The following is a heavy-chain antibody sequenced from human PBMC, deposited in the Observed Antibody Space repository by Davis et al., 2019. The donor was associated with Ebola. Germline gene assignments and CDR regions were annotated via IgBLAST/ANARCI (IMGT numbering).Heavy chain of an antibody. Sequence: GSLRLSCTVSGGSITSYYWNWIRQPPGKGLEWIGYIYYSGSTNYNPSLKSRVTISVDTSKNQFSLKLSSVTVADTAVYYCARGTGPVDYWGQGTLVTVSS. V-gene: IGHV4-59*08. CDR1: GGSITSYY. CDR3: ARGTGPVDY. J-gene: IGHJ4*02. CDR2: IYYSGST. D-gene: IGHD1-14*01.